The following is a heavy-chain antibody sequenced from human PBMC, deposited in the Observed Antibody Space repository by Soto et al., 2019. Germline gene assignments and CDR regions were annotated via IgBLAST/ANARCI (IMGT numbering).Heavy chain of an antibody. Sequence: GASVEVSCKASGYTFTSYYMHWVLQAPGQGLEWMGIINPSGGSTSYAQKFQGRVTMTRDTSTSTVYMELSSLRSEDTAVYYCARAKVGATTGYYYYGMDVWGQGTTVTVS. D-gene: IGHD1-26*01. V-gene: IGHV1-46*01. J-gene: IGHJ6*02. CDR3: ARAKVGATTGYYYYGMDV. CDR2: INPSGGST. CDR1: GYTFTSYY.